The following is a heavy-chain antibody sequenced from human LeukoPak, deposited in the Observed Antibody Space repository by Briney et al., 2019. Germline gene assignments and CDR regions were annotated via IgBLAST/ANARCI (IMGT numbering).Heavy chain of an antibody. V-gene: IGHV3-48*03. CDR3: ARRQTAGTRVFDY. J-gene: IGHJ4*02. CDR1: GFTFSSYE. Sequence: PGGSLRLSCAASGFTFSSYEMNWVRQAPGKGLEWVSYISTSGSTIYYADSVKGRFTISRDNAKNSLHLQMNSLRAEDTAVYYCARRQTAGTRVFDYWGRRPLLTVSS. CDR2: ISTSGSTI.